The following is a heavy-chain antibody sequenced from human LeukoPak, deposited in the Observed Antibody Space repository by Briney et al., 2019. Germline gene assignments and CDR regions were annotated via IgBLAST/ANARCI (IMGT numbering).Heavy chain of an antibody. V-gene: IGHV4-4*07. CDR2: IYTSGST. J-gene: IGHJ6*03. CDR3: ARGTAYYYGSGSTPPYYMDV. Sequence: PSETLSLTCTASGGSISSYYWSWIRQPAGKGLEWIGRIYTSGSTNYNPSLKSRVTMSVDTSKNQFSLKLSSVTAADTAVYYCARGTAYYYGSGSTPPYYMDVWGKGTTVTVSS. CDR1: GGSISSYY. D-gene: IGHD3-10*01.